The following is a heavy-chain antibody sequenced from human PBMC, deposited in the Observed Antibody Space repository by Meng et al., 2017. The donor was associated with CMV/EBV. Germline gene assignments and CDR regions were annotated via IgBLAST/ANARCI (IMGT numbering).Heavy chain of an antibody. CDR3: ARGYQLPGWFDP. D-gene: IGHD2-2*01. CDR1: GGPISSYY. V-gene: IGHV4-59*01. J-gene: IGHJ5*02. CDR2: NYYSGST. Sequence: SQTLSLTCTVSGGPISSYYRSWIRQPPGKGLEWIGYNYYSGSTNYNPSLKSRVTISVDTSKNQFSLKLSSVTAADTAVYYCARGYQLPGWFDPWGQGTLVTVSS.